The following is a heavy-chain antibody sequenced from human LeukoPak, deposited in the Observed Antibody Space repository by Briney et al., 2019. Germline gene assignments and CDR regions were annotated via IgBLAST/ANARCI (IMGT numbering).Heavy chain of an antibody. V-gene: IGHV1-46*01. CDR1: GYTFTSNY. CDR3: ARDVGVWLQKNYFDY. CDR2: INPSGGST. J-gene: IGHJ4*02. Sequence: ASVKVSCKAFGYTFTSNYMHWVRQAPGQGLEWMGIINPSGGSTSYAQKFQGRVTMTRDMSTSTVYMELSSLRSEDTAVYYCARDVGVWLQKNYFDYWGQGTLVTVSS. D-gene: IGHD5-24*01.